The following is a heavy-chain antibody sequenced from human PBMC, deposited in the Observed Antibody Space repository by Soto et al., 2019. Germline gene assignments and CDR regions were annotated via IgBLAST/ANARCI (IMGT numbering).Heavy chain of an antibody. CDR2: ISYDGSNK. J-gene: IGHJ4*01. D-gene: IGHD3-22*01. Sequence: QVQLVESGGGVVQPGRSLRLSCAASGFTFSSYGMHWVRQAPGKGLEWVAVISYDGSNKYYADSVKGRFTISRDNSKNTLYLQMNSLRAEDTAVYYCAKDTYYYDSSANSRPDXWGXXXXVTVSS. CDR1: GFTFSSYG. V-gene: IGHV3-30*18. CDR3: AKDTYYYDSSANSRPDX.